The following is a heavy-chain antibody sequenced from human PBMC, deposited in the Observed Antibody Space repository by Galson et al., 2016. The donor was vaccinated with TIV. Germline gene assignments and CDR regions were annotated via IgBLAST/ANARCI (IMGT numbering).Heavy chain of an antibody. CDR1: GFSLSTRGVG. CDR3: AYSLRLGEIPRQEDFDY. Sequence: PALVKPTQTLTLTCTFSGFSLSTRGVGVGWIRQPPGKALEWLALIYWNYDKRYSPSLKDRLTITKDTSKNQVVLTMTNMDPVDTATYYCAYSLRLGEIPRQEDFDYWGQGTLVTVSS. CDR2: IYWNYDK. D-gene: IGHD3-16*01. V-gene: IGHV2-5*01. J-gene: IGHJ4*02.